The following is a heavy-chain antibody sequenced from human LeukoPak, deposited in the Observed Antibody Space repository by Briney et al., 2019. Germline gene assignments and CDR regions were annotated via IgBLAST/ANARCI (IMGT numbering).Heavy chain of an antibody. CDR1: GDSISISSYF. D-gene: IGHD3-9*01. J-gene: IGHJ4*02. V-gene: IGHV4-39*01. CDR2: IYYTGST. CDR3: ARLYYHTSRYYDF. Sequence: SETLSLTCTVSGDSISISSYFWAWIRQPPGKGLEWIGSIYYTGSTYFNPSLKSRVTMSVDTSKNQFSLKMSSVTAADTAVYYCARLYYHTSRYYDFWGQGTLVTVSS.